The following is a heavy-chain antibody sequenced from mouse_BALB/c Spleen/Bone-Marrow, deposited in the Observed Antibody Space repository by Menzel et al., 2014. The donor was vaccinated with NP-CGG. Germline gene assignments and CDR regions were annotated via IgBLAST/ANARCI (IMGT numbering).Heavy chain of an antibody. D-gene: IGHD1-1*01. V-gene: IGHV5-6-3*01. Sequence: EVQRVESGGGLVQPGGSLKLSCAASGFTFSSYGTSWVRQTPDKRLELVATINSNGGSTYYPDSVKGRFTISRDNAKNTLYLQMSSLKSEDTAMYYCARERYYGNGRIFEYWGQGTTLTVSS. CDR3: ARERYYGNGRIFEY. CDR2: INSNGGST. J-gene: IGHJ2*01. CDR1: GFTFSSYG.